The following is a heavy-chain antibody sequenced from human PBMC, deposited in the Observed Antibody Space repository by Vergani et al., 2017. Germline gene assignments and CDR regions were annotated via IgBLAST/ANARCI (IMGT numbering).Heavy chain of an antibody. CDR1: GFTFSSYW. CDR3: ARRYRYYYGMDV. V-gene: IGHV3-74*01. Sequence: EVQLVESGGGLVQPGGSLRLSCAASGFTFSSYWMHWVRQAPGKGLVWVSRINSDGSSTSYADSVKGRFTISRDNAKNTLYLQMNSLRAEDTAVYYCARRYRYYYGMDVWGQGTTVTVSS. D-gene: IGHD2-15*01. CDR2: INSDGSST. J-gene: IGHJ6*02.